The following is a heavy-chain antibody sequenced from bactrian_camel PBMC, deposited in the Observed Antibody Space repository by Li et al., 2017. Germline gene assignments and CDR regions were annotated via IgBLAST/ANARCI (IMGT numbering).Heavy chain of an antibody. Sequence: VQLVESGGGSVQAGGSLRLYCVASGYTYKRTSCLGWFHQLPGEEREGVATMIGDEYPSYSESAKGRFTISRDVAKNTLYLDMNDLKPEDTAKYYCAARLRRGSCYVGRVEFAHWGQGTQVTVS. D-gene: IGHD3*01. CDR2: MIGDEYP. J-gene: IGHJ4*01. V-gene: IGHV3S42*01. CDR1: GYTYKRTSC. CDR3: AARLRRGSCYVGRVEFAH.